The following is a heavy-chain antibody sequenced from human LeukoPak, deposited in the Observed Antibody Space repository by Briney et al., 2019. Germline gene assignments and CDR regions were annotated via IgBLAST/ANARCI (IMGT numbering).Heavy chain of an antibody. J-gene: IGHJ3*02. CDR2: ISYDGSNK. V-gene: IGHV3-30-3*01. CDR1: GFTFSSYA. Sequence: GGSLRLSCAASGFTFSSYAMHWVRQAPGKGLEWVAVISYDGSNKYYADSVKGRFTISRDNSKNTLYLQMNSLRAEDTAVYYCARRYCSSTSCYTYAFDIWGQGTMVTVSS. CDR3: ARRYCSSTSCYTYAFDI. D-gene: IGHD2-2*02.